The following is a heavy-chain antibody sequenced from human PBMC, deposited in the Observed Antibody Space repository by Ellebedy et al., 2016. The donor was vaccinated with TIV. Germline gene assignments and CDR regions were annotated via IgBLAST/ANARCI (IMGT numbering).Heavy chain of an antibody. V-gene: IGHV3-7*03. CDR2: IKQDGSEK. J-gene: IGHJ4*02. D-gene: IGHD5-18*01. CDR3: ARGSAMVSF. CDR1: GFIFGSYW. Sequence: GESLKISCAASGFIFGSYWMSWVRQAPGKVLEWVANIKQDGSEKYYVDSVKGRFTISRDNAKNSLFLQMNSLRVEDTAVYYCARGSAMVSFWGQGALVTVSS.